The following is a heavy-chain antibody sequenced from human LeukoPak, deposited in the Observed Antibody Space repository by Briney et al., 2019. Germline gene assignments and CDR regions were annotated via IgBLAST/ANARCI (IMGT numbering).Heavy chain of an antibody. CDR3: VRGVVVVAAGLRSLKIWFDT. CDR2: MNPNSGNT. Sequence: ASVKVSCKASGYTFSNYDINWVRQATGQGLEWMGWMNPNSGNTGYAQKFQGRVTMIRNTSISTAYMELSSLTSEDTAVYYCVRGVVVVAAGLRSLKIWFDTWGQGTLVTVSP. CDR1: GYTFSNYD. V-gene: IGHV1-8*01. D-gene: IGHD2-15*01. J-gene: IGHJ5*02.